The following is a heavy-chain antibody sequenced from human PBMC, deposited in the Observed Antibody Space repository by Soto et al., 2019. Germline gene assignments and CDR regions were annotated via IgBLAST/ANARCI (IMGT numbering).Heavy chain of an antibody. V-gene: IGHV4-31*03. Sequence: QVQLQESGPGLVKPSQTLSLTCTVSGGSISSGGYYWSWIRQHPGKGLEWIGYIYYSGSTYYNPSLKSRVTLSVDTSKNQFSLKLSSVTAADTAVYYCARDHVVATIYYGMDVWGQGTTVTVSS. CDR1: GGSISSGGYY. CDR3: ARDHVVATIYYGMDV. J-gene: IGHJ6*02. CDR2: IYYSGST. D-gene: IGHD5-12*01.